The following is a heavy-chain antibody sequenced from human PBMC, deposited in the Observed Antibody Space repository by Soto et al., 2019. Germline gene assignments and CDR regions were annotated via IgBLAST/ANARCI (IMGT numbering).Heavy chain of an antibody. J-gene: IGHJ3*02. V-gene: IGHV5-10-1*01. CDR1: GYSFTSYW. CDR2: IDPSDSYT. D-gene: IGHD2-21*02. Sequence: ESLKISCKGSGYSFTSYWISWVRQMPGKGLEWMGRIDPSDSYTNYSPSFQGHVTISADKSISTAYLQWSSLKASDTAMYYCARHVVVVTNAFDIWGQGTMVTVSS. CDR3: ARHVVVVTNAFDI.